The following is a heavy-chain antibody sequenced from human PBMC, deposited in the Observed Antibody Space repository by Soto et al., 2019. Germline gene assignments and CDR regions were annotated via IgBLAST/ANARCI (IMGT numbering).Heavy chain of an antibody. CDR3: AKCAVFYYYGMDV. V-gene: IGHV3-23*01. CDR2: IGTRGGGT. J-gene: IGHJ6*02. Sequence: EVQLLESGGGLVQPGGSLRLSCAASGFTFSSFVMSWVRQAPGKGLEWVSAIGTRGGGTYYADSVKGRFTISRDNSNNTLYLKMNSLRAEDTAVYYCAKCAVFYYYGMDVWGQGTTVTVS. CDR1: GFTFSSFV.